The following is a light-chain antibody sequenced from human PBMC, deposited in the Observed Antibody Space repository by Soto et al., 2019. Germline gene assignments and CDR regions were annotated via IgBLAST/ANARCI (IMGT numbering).Light chain of an antibody. Sequence: QPVLTQSPSASASLGASVKLTCTLSRGHSSYAIAWHQQQPEKGPRYLMKLNSDGSHSKGDGIPDRFSGSSSGAERYLTISSRQSEEEADYYCQTWGTGIPHWVFGGGTKVTVL. CDR2: LNSDGSH. CDR1: RGHSSYA. CDR3: QTWGTGIPHWV. V-gene: IGLV4-69*01. J-gene: IGLJ3*02.